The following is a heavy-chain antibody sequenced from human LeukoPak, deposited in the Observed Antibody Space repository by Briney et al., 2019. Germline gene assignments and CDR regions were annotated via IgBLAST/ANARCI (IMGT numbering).Heavy chain of an antibody. CDR3: ARDRLTTVTTFHFDY. CDR1: GFAFNSQA. V-gene: IGHV3-23*01. D-gene: IGHD4-17*01. Sequence: GGSLRLSCAASGFAFNSQAMTWARLAPGKGLEWDSTISGDGSVTYFADSVRGRFTISSDNSKSTVYLQMSSLRAEDTAMYYCARDRLTTVTTFHFDYWGQGTLVTVSS. J-gene: IGHJ4*02. CDR2: ISGDGSVT.